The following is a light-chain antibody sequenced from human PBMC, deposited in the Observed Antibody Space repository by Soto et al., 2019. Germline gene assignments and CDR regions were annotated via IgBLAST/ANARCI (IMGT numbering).Light chain of an antibody. CDR2: DAS. Sequence: EIVLTQSPATLSLSPGYRSSLSCRASQIVSNSLAWYQQRPGQAPRLLIHDASKRAAGIPARFSGSGSGTDFTLTISRLEPEDFAVYYCHQRQSWPRTFGQGTTGDIK. CDR1: QIVSNS. V-gene: IGKV3-11*01. J-gene: IGKJ1*01. CDR3: HQRQSWPRT.